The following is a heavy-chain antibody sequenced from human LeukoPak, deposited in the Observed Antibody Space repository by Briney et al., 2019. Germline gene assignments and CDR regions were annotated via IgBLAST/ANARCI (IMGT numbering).Heavy chain of an antibody. CDR2: ISGSGSST. V-gene: IGHV3-23*01. CDR1: GFTFSSYA. D-gene: IGHD7-27*01. J-gene: IGHJ4*02. CDR3: AKRLSNWGSVDS. Sequence: GGXLRLSCAASGFTFSSYAMSWVRQAPGEGLEWVSGISGSGSSTYYADSVKGRFTISRDNSKNTLYLQMNSLRAEDTAVYYCAKRLSNWGSVDSWGQGTLVTVSS.